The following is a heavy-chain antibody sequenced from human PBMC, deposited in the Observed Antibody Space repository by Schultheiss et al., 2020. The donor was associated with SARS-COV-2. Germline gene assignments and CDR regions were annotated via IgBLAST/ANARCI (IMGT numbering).Heavy chain of an antibody. CDR1: GGSISSYY. J-gene: IGHJ3*02. Sequence: SETLSLTCAVSGGSISSYYWSWIRQPPGKGLEWIGSIYYSGSTYYNPSLKSRVTISVDTSKNQFSLKLSSVTAADTAVYYCASGYSSSWSTDAFDIWGQGTMVTVSS. V-gene: IGHV4-59*05. CDR2: IYYSGST. D-gene: IGHD6-13*01. CDR3: ASGYSSSWSTDAFDI.